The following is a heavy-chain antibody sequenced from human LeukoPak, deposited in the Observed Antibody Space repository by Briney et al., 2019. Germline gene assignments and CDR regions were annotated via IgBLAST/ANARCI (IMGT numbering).Heavy chain of an antibody. D-gene: IGHD2/OR15-2a*01. CDR1: GGSFSGCY. J-gene: IGHJ4*02. CDR3: ARGHHSFTDY. Sequence: SETLSLTCAVYGGSFSGCYWSWIRQPPGKGLEWIGEINHSGSTNYNPSLKSRVTISVDTSKNQFSLKLSSVTAADTAVYYCARGHHSFTDYWGQGTLVTVSS. CDR2: INHSGST. V-gene: IGHV4-34*01.